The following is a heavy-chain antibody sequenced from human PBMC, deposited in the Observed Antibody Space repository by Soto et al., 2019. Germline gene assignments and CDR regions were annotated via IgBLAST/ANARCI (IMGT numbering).Heavy chain of an antibody. CDR2: IIPIFGTA. V-gene: IGHV1-69*01. CDR3: ARGSTETGTRYYYFDY. Sequence: QVQLVQSGAEVKKPGSSVKVSCKASGGTFSSYAISWVRQAPGQGLEWMGGIIPIFGTANYAQKFQGRVTITADESTSTAYMELSRLRSEDTAVYYCARGSTETGTRYYYFDYWGQRTLVTVSS. J-gene: IGHJ4*02. CDR1: GGTFSSYA. D-gene: IGHD1-1*01.